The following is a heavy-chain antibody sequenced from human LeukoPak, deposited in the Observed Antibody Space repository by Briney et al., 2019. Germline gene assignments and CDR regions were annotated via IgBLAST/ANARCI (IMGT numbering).Heavy chain of an antibody. J-gene: IGHJ4*02. Sequence: PGGSLRLSCAASGFTFDDYAMHWVRQAPGKGLEWVSGISWNSGSIGYADSVKGRFTISRDNAKNSLYLQMNSLRAEDTALYYCAKDAGGLVVVPAMDWGQGTLVTVSS. CDR1: GFTFDDYA. D-gene: IGHD2-2*01. V-gene: IGHV3-9*01. CDR3: AKDAGGLVVVPAMD. CDR2: ISWNSGSI.